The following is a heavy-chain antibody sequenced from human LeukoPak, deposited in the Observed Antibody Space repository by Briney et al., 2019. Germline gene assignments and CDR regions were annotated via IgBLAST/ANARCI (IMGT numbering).Heavy chain of an antibody. CDR3: ARDGGYYDSSGYYT. CDR2: VSAYNGNA. Sequence: ASVKVSCKASGYTFTSYGIGWVRQAPGQGLEWMGWVSAYNGNANYAQKLQGRVTMTTDTSTSTAYMELRSLRSDDTAVYYCARDGGYYDSSGYYTWGQGTLVTVSS. J-gene: IGHJ5*02. CDR1: GYTFTSYG. V-gene: IGHV1-18*01. D-gene: IGHD3-22*01.